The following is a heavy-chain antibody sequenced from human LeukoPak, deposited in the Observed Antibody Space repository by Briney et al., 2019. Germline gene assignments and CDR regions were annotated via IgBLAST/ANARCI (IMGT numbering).Heavy chain of an antibody. D-gene: IGHD5-18*01. V-gene: IGHV4-59*01. Sequence: LETLSLTCTVSGGSISSYYSSWMRQPPGKGLEWVGYIYYSGSTNYNPFLKSRVTISLDTSRNQFSLKLSSVTAADRAVYYCARPGYSYGERGAFDIWGQGTMVTVSS. J-gene: IGHJ3*02. CDR1: GGSISSYY. CDR2: IYYSGST. CDR3: ARPGYSYGERGAFDI.